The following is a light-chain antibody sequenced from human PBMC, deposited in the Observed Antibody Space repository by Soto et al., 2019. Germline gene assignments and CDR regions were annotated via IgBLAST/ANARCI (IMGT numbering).Light chain of an antibody. V-gene: IGLV3-21*02. J-gene: IGLJ2*01. CDR2: DDS. CDR1: NIGSKS. Sequence: SYELTQPPSVSVAPGQTARVTCGGNNIGSKSVHWYQQKPGQAPVLGVYDDSDRHSGIPERFSGSNSGNTATLTISRVEAGDEDDYYCQVWDSSSDPVVFGGGTNLPVL. CDR3: QVWDSSSDPVV.